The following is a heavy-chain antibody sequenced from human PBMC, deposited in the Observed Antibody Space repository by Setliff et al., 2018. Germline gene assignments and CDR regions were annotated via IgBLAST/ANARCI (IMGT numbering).Heavy chain of an antibody. CDR1: GFTVSTFS. CDR3: AKDLSSNTAASYFFDL. V-gene: IGHV3-23*01. Sequence: GGSLRLSCAASGFTVSTFSMHWVRQTPVKGLEWVSGGSTGKTDYADSVKGRFTMSRDSSTNTLYLQMNSLRGEDTAVYYCAKDLSSNTAASYFFDLWGQGTQVTVSS. CDR2: GSTGKT. J-gene: IGHJ4*02. D-gene: IGHD5-18*01.